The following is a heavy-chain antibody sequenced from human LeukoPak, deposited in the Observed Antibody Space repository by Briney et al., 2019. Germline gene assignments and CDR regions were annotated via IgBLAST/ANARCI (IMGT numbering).Heavy chain of an antibody. Sequence: GGSLRLSCAASGFTFSSYAMSWVRQAPGKGLEWVSAISGSGGSTDYADSVKGRFTISRDNSKNTLYLHMNSLRADDTAIYYCAKDGSGTSYYYYYMDVWGKGTAVTVSS. CDR1: GFTFSSYA. V-gene: IGHV3-23*01. D-gene: IGHD3-10*01. CDR2: ISGSGGST. J-gene: IGHJ6*03. CDR3: AKDGSGTSYYYYYMDV.